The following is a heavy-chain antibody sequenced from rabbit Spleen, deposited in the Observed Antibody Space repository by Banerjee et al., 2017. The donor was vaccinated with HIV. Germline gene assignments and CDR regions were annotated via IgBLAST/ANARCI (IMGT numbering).Heavy chain of an antibody. D-gene: IGHD1-1*01. CDR2: IYTGNGES. V-gene: IGHV1S45*01. J-gene: IGHJ4*01. Sequence: QEQLVESGGALVTPGGTLTLTCTASGFSFSSGYDMCWVRQAPGKGLEWIACIYTGNGESYYASWAKGRFTISKTSSTTVTLRMTSLTVADTATYFCTRDSGSGPYIDGYFNLWGPGTLVTVS. CDR3: TRDSGSGPYIDGYFNL. CDR1: GFSFSSGYD.